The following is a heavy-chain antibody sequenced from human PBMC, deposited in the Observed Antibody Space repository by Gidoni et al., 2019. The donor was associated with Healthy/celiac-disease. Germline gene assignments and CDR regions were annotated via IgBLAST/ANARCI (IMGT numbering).Heavy chain of an antibody. Sequence: EVQLLESGGGLVQPGGSLRLSCAASGFTFSSYAMSWVRQAPGKGLAWVSAISGSGGSTYYADSVKGRFTISRDNSKNTLYLQMNSLRAEDTAVYYCAKVGFYGSREQGSYYHFDYWGQGTLVTVSS. V-gene: IGHV3-23*01. D-gene: IGHD3-10*01. CDR3: AKVGFYGSREQGSYYHFDY. CDR2: ISGSGGST. CDR1: GFTFSSYA. J-gene: IGHJ4*02.